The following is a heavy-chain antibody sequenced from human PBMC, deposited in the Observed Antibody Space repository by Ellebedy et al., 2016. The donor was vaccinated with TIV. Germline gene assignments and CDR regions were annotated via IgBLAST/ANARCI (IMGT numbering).Heavy chain of an antibody. CDR1: GFTFSSYG. CDR2: ISYHGTNT. V-gene: IGHV3-30*03. D-gene: IGHD4-23*01. CDR3: ARNYGGDY. Sequence: GESLKISCAASGFTFSSYGMHWVRQAPGEGLEWVAVISYHGTNTHYADSVKGRSTISRDNSKNTLYLQMNSLRVEDTAVYYCARNYGGDYWGQGTLVTVSS. J-gene: IGHJ4*02.